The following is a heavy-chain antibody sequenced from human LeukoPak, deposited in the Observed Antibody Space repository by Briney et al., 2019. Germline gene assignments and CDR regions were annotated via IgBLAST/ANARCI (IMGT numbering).Heavy chain of an antibody. CDR2: ISAYNGNT. Sequence: ASVKVSCKASGYTFNNYAISWVRQAPGQGLEWMGWISAYNGNTNYAQNFQGRVTMTTDTSTSTAYMEVRSLRPDDTAVYYCARMYSSGWPLDPVDIWGQGTMVTVS. CDR1: GYTFNNYA. J-gene: IGHJ3*02. V-gene: IGHV1-18*01. CDR3: ARMYSSGWPLDPVDI. D-gene: IGHD6-19*01.